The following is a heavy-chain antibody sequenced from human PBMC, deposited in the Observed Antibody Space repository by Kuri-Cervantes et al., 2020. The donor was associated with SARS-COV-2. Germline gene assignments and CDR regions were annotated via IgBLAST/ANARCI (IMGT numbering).Heavy chain of an antibody. CDR2: INPNSGGT. Sequence: ASVKVSCKASGYTFTGYYTHWVRQAPGQGLEWMGWINPNSGGTNYAQKFQGWVTMTRDTSISTAYMELSRLRSDDTAVYYCARGAADCTGGVCRDWFDPWGHGTRV. CDR3: ARGAADCTGGVCRDWFDP. J-gene: IGHJ5*02. D-gene: IGHD2-8*02. V-gene: IGHV1-2*04. CDR1: GYTFTGYY.